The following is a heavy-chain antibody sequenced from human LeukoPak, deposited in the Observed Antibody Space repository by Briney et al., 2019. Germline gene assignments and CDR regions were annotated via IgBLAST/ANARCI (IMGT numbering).Heavy chain of an antibody. CDR1: GFTFSSYA. CDR3: ARDGLGPRDIVGATLRSYFDY. CDR2: IPYDGSNK. Sequence: PGGSLRLSCAASGFTFSSYAMHWVRQAPGKGLEWVAVIPYDGSNKYYADSVKGRFTISRDNSKNTLYLQMNSLRAEDTAVYYCARDGLGPRDIVGATLRSYFDYWGQGTLVTVSS. V-gene: IGHV3-30-3*01. D-gene: IGHD1-26*01. J-gene: IGHJ4*02.